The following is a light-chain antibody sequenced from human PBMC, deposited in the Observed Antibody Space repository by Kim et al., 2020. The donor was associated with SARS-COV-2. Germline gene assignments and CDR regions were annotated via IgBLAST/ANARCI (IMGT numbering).Light chain of an antibody. CDR3: AAWGERCVV. V-gene: IGLV1-47*01. CDR1: SSNIETNY. Sequence: PGQRVTISCSGSSSNIETNYVYWYQQLPGTAPRLLIYRNDQRPSGVPDRFSGSKSGTSASLTISGLRSEDEADYYCAAWGERCVVFGGGTQLTVL. J-gene: IGLJ2*01. CDR2: RND.